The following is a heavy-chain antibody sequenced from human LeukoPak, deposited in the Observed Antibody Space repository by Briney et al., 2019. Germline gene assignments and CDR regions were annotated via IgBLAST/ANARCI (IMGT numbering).Heavy chain of an antibody. Sequence: GGSLRLSCAASGFTFSSYGMHWVRQAPGKGLEWVAFIRYDGSNKYYADSVKGRFTISRDNSKNTLYLQMNSLRAGDTAVYYCAKDFVGYCSGGSCYSFDYWGQGTLVTVSS. CDR1: GFTFSSYG. CDR3: AKDFVGYCSGGSCYSFDY. J-gene: IGHJ4*02. D-gene: IGHD2-15*01. V-gene: IGHV3-30*02. CDR2: IRYDGSNK.